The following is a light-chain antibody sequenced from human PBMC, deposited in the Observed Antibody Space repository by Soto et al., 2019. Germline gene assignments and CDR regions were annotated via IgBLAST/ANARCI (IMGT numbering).Light chain of an antibody. Sequence: EIVLTQSPGTLSFSPGERATLSCRASQSVSSSYLAWYQQKPGQAPRLLIYGASSRATGIPDRFSGSGSGTDFTLTISRLEPEDFAVNYCQQYGSSPRTFGQGTKVDIK. CDR2: GAS. J-gene: IGKJ1*01. CDR1: QSVSSSY. CDR3: QQYGSSPRT. V-gene: IGKV3-20*01.